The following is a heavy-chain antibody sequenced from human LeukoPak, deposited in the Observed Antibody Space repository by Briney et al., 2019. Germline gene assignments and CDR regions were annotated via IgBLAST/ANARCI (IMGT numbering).Heavy chain of an antibody. CDR1: GFTFSSYG. D-gene: IGHD3-22*01. V-gene: IGHV3-30*02. CDR2: IRYDGSNK. Sequence: GGSLRLSCAASGFTFSSYGMHWVRQAPGKGLEWVAFIRYDGSNKYYADSVKGRFTISRDNSKNTLYLQMNSLRAGDTAVYYCAKTFDYYDSSGYYYVIDAFDIWGQGTMVTVSS. J-gene: IGHJ3*02. CDR3: AKTFDYYDSSGYYYVIDAFDI.